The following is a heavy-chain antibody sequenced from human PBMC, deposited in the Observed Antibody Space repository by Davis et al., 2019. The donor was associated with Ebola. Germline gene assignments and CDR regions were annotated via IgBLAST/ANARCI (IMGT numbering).Heavy chain of an antibody. CDR1: GDTVSGNSGS. J-gene: IGHJ3*02. CDR2: TYYKSKWYN. CDR3: ARFKWDLRALDI. V-gene: IGHV6-1*01. Sequence: HSQTLSLTCAIPGDTVSGNSGSWNWIKQSPSRGLEWLGRTYYKSKWYNDYAVSVKSRITINPDTSKNQFSLQLNSVTPEDTAVYYCARFKWDLRALDIWGQGTMVTVSS. D-gene: IGHD1-26*01.